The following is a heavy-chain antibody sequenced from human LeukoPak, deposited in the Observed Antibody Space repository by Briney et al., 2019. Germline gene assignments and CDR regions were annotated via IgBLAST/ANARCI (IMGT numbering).Heavy chain of an antibody. V-gene: IGHV3-23*01. Sequence: PGGSLRLSCAASGFTFSSYAMSWVRQAPGKGLEWVSAISGSGGSTYYADSVKGRFTISRDNSKNTLYLQMNSLRAEDTAVYYCAKGSGYYSSTSCYYGMDVWGQGTTVTVSS. D-gene: IGHD2-2*03. CDR1: GFTFSSYA. CDR3: AKGSGYYSSTSCYYGMDV. CDR2: ISGSGGST. J-gene: IGHJ6*02.